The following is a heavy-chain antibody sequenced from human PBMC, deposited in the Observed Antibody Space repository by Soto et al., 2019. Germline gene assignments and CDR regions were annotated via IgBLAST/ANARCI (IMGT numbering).Heavy chain of an antibody. D-gene: IGHD6-19*01. CDR3: ASGTLAVTAPADRFDYSLDV. V-gene: IGHV1-2*02. CDR2: INLNTGGS. Sequence: QVHLVQSGAEVRKPGASVKVSCKASGYTFSDYFIHWVRLAPGQGLQSLGWINLNTGGSVSTQTFRGRVTMTSDTSMSTAYMELLTLRLDDPAVYFCASGTLAVTAPADRFDYSLDVWWQGTTVTVSA. CDR1: GYTFSDYF. J-gene: IGHJ6*01.